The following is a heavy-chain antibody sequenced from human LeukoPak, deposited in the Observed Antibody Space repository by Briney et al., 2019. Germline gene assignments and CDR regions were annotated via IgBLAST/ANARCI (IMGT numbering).Heavy chain of an antibody. Sequence: PGGSLRLSCAASGFTFSSYSMNWVRQAPGKGLEWVSYISSSSSTIYYADSVKGRFTISRDNAKNSLYLQMNSLRAEDTAVYYCARGGARYCSSTSCYGDYYYYMDVWGKGTTVTVSS. D-gene: IGHD2-2*01. J-gene: IGHJ6*03. V-gene: IGHV3-48*04. CDR3: ARGGARYCSSTSCYGDYYYYMDV. CDR1: GFTFSSYS. CDR2: ISSSSSTI.